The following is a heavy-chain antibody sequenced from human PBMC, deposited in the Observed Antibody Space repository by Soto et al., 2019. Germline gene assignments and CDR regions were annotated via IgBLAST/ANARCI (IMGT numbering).Heavy chain of an antibody. CDR2: INAGNGNT. J-gene: IGHJ6*02. Sequence: GASVKVSCKASGYTFTSYAMHWVRQAPGQRLEWMGWINAGNGNTKYSQKFQGRVTITRDTSASTAYMELSSLRSEDTVVYYCARDLVVGATWSYYYGMDVWGQGTTVTVSS. CDR1: GYTFTSYA. D-gene: IGHD1-26*01. V-gene: IGHV1-3*01. CDR3: ARDLVVGATWSYYYGMDV.